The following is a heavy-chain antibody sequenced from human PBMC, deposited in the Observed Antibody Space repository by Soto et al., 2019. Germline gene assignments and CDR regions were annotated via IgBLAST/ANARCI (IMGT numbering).Heavy chain of an antibody. CDR3: AKTGSGWYGGFDY. CDR1: GFTFSSYG. CDR2: ISYDGSNK. V-gene: IGHV3-30*18. D-gene: IGHD6-19*01. J-gene: IGHJ4*02. Sequence: VQLVESGGGLVQPGGSLRLSCAASGFTFSSYGMHWVRQAPGKGLEWVAVISYDGSNKYNADSVKGRFSISRDNSKNTLYLQMNSLGTEDTAVYYCAKTGSGWYGGFDYWGQGTLVTVSS.